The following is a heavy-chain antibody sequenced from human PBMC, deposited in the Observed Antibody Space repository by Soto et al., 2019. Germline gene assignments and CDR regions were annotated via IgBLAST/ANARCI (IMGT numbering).Heavy chain of an antibody. CDR2: INHSGST. D-gene: IGHD3-10*01. V-gene: IGHV4-34*01. Sequence: PSETLSLTCTVSGGSISSYYWSWIRQPPGKGLEWIGEINHSGSTNYNPSLKSRVTISVDTSKNQFSLKLSSVTAADTAVYYCARARRFLITMVRGVLTNWFDPWGQGTLVTVSS. CDR1: GGSISSYY. CDR3: ARARRFLITMVRGVLTNWFDP. J-gene: IGHJ5*02.